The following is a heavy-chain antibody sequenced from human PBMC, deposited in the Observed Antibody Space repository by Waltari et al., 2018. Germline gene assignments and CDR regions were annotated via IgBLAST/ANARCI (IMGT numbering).Heavy chain of an antibody. J-gene: IGHJ3*02. CDR1: GYTFIDYG. D-gene: IGHD2-21*02. Sequence: QVQLVQSGAEVTKPGASVKVSCRGSGYTFIDYGLTWLRPAPGQGPEWLGWIGPYNGVTNYAQKVQGRMTVTADTYTSTAYMELRSLTSDDTAVYYCAKMHGGNFISDAYDIWGQGTMVTVSS. V-gene: IGHV1-18*04. CDR2: IGPYNGVT. CDR3: AKMHGGNFISDAYDI.